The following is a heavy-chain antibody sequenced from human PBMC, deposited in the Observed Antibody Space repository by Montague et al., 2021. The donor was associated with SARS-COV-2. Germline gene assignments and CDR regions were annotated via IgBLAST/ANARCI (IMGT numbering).Heavy chain of an antibody. V-gene: IGHV3-48*03. CDR3: TRDYRSIVGDGLDI. D-gene: IGHD3-16*02. CDR1: GFTFSNYD. Sequence: SLRLSCAASGFTFSNYDMNWVRQAPGNGPEWISYISTSAYTTTYAGSVKGRFNISRDNGKKSLYLQMNSLRVEETAVYHCTRDYRSIVGDGLDIWGQGTKVTVSA. J-gene: IGHJ3*02. CDR2: ISTSAYTT.